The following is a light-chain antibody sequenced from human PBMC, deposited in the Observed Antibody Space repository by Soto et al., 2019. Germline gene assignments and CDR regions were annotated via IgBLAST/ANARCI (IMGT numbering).Light chain of an antibody. CDR2: AAS. V-gene: IGKV3-20*01. J-gene: IGKJ1*01. Sequence: EIVLTQSPGTLSLSPGERATLSCRASQSVSSAYLAWYQHKPGQPPTLLIYAASSSVTGIPDRFSRSGSGTAFTLNISRLAPEDFAVYYCQQYGSSSTWTFGQGTKVEIK. CDR3: QQYGSSSTWT. CDR1: QSVSSAY.